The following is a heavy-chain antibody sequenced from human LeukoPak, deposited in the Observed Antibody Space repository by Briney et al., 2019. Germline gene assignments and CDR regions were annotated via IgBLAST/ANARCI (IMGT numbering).Heavy chain of an antibody. CDR3: ARDNGGDDFWSGYLDY. CDR1: GGAIRSSTYY. V-gene: IGHV4-39*07. D-gene: IGHD3-3*01. CDR2: IFYSGST. J-gene: IGHJ4*02. Sequence: ASETLSLTCTVSGGAIRSSTYYWGWIRQPPGKGLEWIGSIFYSGSTYYNPSLKSRVTISVDTSKNQFSLKLSSVTAADTAVYYCARDNGGDDFWSGYLDYWGQGTLVTVSS.